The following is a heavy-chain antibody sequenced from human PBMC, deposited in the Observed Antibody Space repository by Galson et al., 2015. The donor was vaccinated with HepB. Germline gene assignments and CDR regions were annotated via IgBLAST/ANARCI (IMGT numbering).Heavy chain of an antibody. V-gene: IGHV1-8*01. CDR1: GYTFTSYN. CDR2: MNPNSGKT. D-gene: IGHD2-2*01. CDR3: ARGYPGDCSSATCPAPFDY. Sequence: SVKVSCKASGYTFTSYNIKWVRQAAGQGLEYMGWMNPNSGKTGYAQRFQGRVTMTRDTSISTAYMELSSLGSEDTAVCYCARGYPGDCSSATCPAPFDYWGQGTLVTVSS. J-gene: IGHJ4*02.